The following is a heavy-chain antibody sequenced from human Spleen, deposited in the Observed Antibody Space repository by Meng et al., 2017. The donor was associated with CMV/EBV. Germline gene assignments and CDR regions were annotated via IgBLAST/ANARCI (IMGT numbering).Heavy chain of an antibody. CDR2: ISSSSSYT. CDR3: ASEGYDFWSGYYGL. V-gene: IGHV3-11*05. D-gene: IGHD3-3*01. Sequence: QVPLGESGGGLVKPGGSLRLSCAASGFTFSDYYMSWIRQAPGKGLEWVSYISSSSSYTNYADSVKGRFTISRDNAKNSLYLQMNSLRAEDTAVYYCASEGYDFWSGYYGLWGQGTLVTVSS. J-gene: IGHJ4*02. CDR1: GFTFSDYY.